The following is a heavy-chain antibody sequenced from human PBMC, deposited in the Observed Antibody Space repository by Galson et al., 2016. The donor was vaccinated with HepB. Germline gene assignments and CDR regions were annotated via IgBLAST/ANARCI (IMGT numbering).Heavy chain of an antibody. D-gene: IGHD3-10*01. Sequence: SETLSLTCSVFGGSFSTYSWTWIRQPPWKGLEWIGYLYSNGNTNYNPSLKSRVTISVDTSTNQFPLKLSSVSDADTAVYYCTRGDRYGSGSYIGYWGQGTLVTVSS. CDR3: TRGDRYGSGSYIGY. CDR1: GGSFSTYS. V-gene: IGHV4-59*01. J-gene: IGHJ4*02. CDR2: LYSNGNT.